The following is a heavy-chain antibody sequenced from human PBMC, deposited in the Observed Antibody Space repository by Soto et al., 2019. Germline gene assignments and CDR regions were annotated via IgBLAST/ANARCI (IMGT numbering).Heavy chain of an antibody. Sequence: GGSLRLSCAASGFTVSNAWMSWVRQAPGKGLEFVGRIKRKTHGGIIDYAAPVKGRFTIARDDSRNMLFLQMNSLKTDDTAVYFCTTTIPIGQGNFDYWGPGTLVTVSS. CDR1: GFTVSNAW. D-gene: IGHD3-10*01. CDR3: TTTIPIGQGNFDY. CDR2: IKRKTHGGII. V-gene: IGHV3-15*01. J-gene: IGHJ4*02.